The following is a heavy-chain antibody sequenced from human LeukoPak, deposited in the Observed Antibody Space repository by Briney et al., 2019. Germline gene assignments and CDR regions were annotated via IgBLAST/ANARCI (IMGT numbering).Heavy chain of an antibody. Sequence: PGGSLRLSCAASGFTFSSYSMNWVRQAPGKGLEWVSSISSSSSYIYYADSVKGRFTISRDNAKNSLYLQMNSLRPDDTAVYYCAKDMFSNVFDSNYFDRWGQGTLVTVSS. J-gene: IGHJ4*02. CDR3: AKDMFSNVFDSNYFDR. CDR1: GFTFSSYS. V-gene: IGHV3-21*01. CDR2: ISSSSSYI. D-gene: IGHD2-15*01.